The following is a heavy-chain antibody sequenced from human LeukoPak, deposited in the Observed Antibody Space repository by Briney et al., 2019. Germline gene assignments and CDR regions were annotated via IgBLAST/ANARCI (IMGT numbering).Heavy chain of an antibody. CDR2: IYYSGST. D-gene: IGHD1-1*01. V-gene: IGHV4-61*01. J-gene: IGHJ4*02. Sequence: SETLSLTCTVSGGSVSSGSYYWSWIRQPPGKGLEWIGYIYYSGSTNYNPSLKSRVTISVDTSKNQFSLKLSSVTAADAAVYYCAREVFNWNDDRYFDYWGQGTLVTVSS. CDR1: GGSVSSGSYY. CDR3: AREVFNWNDDRYFDY.